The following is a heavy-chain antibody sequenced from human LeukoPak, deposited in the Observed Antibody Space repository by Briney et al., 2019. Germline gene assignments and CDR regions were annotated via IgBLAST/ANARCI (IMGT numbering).Heavy chain of an antibody. CDR1: GGSFSGYY. V-gene: IGHV4-34*01. CDR2: INHSGST. J-gene: IGHJ4*02. Sequence: SETLSLTCAVYGGSFSGYYWSWIRQPPGKGLEWIGEINHSGSTNYNPSLKGRVTISVDTSKNQFSLKLSSVTAADTAVYYCAREDVTTVTFDYWGQGTLVTVSS. CDR3: AREDVTTVTFDY. D-gene: IGHD4-17*01.